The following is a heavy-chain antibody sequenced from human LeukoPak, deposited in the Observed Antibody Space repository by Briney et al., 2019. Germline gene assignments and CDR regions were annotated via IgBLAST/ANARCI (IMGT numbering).Heavy chain of an antibody. Sequence: SETLSLTCTVPGDSIINNYWTWIRQPPGRTLEWIGFIYYTGSTNYNPSLKSRVTMALDTSQRQFSLTLTSVTTADTAVYYCARQKPAPGTYYFDHWGHGTLVTVSS. V-gene: IGHV4-59*08. J-gene: IGHJ4*01. CDR2: IYYTGST. CDR3: ARQKPAPGTYYFDH. CDR1: GDSIINNY. D-gene: IGHD6-13*01.